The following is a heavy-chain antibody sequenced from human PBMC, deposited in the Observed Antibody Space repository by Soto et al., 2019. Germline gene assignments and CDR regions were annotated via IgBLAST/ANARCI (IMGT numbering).Heavy chain of an antibody. CDR2: INPNGGGR. CDR1: GYTFTGYY. J-gene: IGHJ5*01. V-gene: IGHV1-2*02. Sequence: GASVKVSCKASGYTFTGYYLHWVRQAPGQGLEWMGWINPNGGGRNYAQKFQGRVTMTRDTSINTAYMELNNLGSDDTAVYYCTRDYGGYCSGDACYFGSLDSWGQGTLVTVS. CDR3: TRDYGGYCSGDACYFGSLDS. D-gene: IGHD2-15*01.